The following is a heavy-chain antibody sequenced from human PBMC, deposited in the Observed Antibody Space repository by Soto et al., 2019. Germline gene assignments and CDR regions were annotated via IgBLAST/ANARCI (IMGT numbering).Heavy chain of an antibody. CDR2: MSYSGYT. D-gene: IGHD2-21*01. Sequence: QVQLQESGPGLVKPSETLSLTCTVSGGSFSSISKHYCSWLRLPPGKGLAWIGYMSYSGYTSYNPALKSRVIITVDTSKNQFSLKLTSVTAADTAVYYCATQGVGVFPGLVDVWGQGTTVTVSS. V-gene: IGHV4-59*08. CDR3: ATQGVGVFPGLVDV. J-gene: IGHJ6*02. CDR1: GGSFSSISKHY.